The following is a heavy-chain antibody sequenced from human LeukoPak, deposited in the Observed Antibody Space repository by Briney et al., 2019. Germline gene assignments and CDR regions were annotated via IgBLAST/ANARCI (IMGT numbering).Heavy chain of an antibody. CDR1: GFTVSSNY. CDR3: ARDRYCSGGSCYPDAFDI. D-gene: IGHD2-15*01. CDR2: IYSGGST. Sequence: GGSLRLSCAASGFTVSSNYMSWVRQAPGKGLEWGSVIYSGGSTYYADSVKGRFTISRDNSKNTLYLQMNSLRAEDTAVYYCARDRYCSGGSCYPDAFDIWGQGTMVTVSS. J-gene: IGHJ3*02. V-gene: IGHV3-53*01.